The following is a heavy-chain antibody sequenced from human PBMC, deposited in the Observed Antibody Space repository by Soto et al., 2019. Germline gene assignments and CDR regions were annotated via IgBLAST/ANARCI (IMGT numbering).Heavy chain of an antibody. J-gene: IGHJ5*02. D-gene: IGHD5-18*01. CDR3: ARGEDAIVTAMVKIDP. V-gene: IGHV3-33*01. Sequence: QVQLVESGGGVVQPGRSLRLSCAASGFTFSSYGMHWVRQAPGKGLEWVAVIWYDGSNKYYADSVKGRFTISRDNSKNTLYLQMNSLRAEDTAVYYGARGEDAIVTAMVKIDPWGQGTLVTVSS. CDR2: IWYDGSNK. CDR1: GFTFSSYG.